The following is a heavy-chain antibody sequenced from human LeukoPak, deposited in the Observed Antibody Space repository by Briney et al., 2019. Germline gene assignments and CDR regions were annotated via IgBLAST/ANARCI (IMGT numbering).Heavy chain of an antibody. CDR3: ALYSYGFGSGAFDI. V-gene: IGHV3-21*01. Sequence: GGSLRLSCAASGFTFSSYSMNWVRQAPGKGLEWVSSSSSSSSYIYYADSVKGRFTISRDNAKNSLYLQMNSLRAENTAVYYCALYSYGFGSGAFDIWGQGTMVTVSS. CDR2: SSSSSSYI. D-gene: IGHD5-18*01. CDR1: GFTFSSYS. J-gene: IGHJ3*02.